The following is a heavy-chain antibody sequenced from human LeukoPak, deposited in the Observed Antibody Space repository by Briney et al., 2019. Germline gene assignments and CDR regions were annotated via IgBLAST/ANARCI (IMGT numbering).Heavy chain of an antibody. CDR2: INADGSET. J-gene: IGHJ4*02. Sequence: PGGSLRLSCAASGFTFSVIPMTWVRQAPGKGLQWVANINADGSETHYVDSVKGRFTISRDNAKNSLFLQMNSLRAEDTAVYYCANSVRGWYTFDYWGQGTLVTVSS. CDR3: ANSVRGWYTFDY. CDR1: GFTFSVIP. V-gene: IGHV3-7*03. D-gene: IGHD6-19*01.